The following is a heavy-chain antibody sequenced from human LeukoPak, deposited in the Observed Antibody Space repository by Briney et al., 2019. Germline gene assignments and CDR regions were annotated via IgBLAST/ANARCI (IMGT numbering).Heavy chain of an antibody. J-gene: IGHJ6*02. CDR1: GFTFDDYA. Sequence: GGSLRLSCAASGFTFDDYAMHWVRQAPGKGLEWVSGISWNSVSIGYADSVKGRFTISRDNAKNSLYLQMNSLRAEDTALYYCSKDIASYYGMDVWGQGTTVTVSS. CDR2: ISWNSVSI. V-gene: IGHV3-9*01. CDR3: SKDIASYYGMDV.